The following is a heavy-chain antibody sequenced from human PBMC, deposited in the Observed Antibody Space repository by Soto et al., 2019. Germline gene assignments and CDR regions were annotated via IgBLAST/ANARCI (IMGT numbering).Heavy chain of an antibody. D-gene: IGHD2-8*01. CDR1: GYTFTGYY. Sequence: SCKASGYTFTGYYMHWVRQAPGKGLEWVAVISYDGSNKYYADSVKGRFTISRDNSKNTLYLQMNSLRAEDTAVYYCAKDGGYCTNGVCFYYYGMDVWGQGTTVTVSS. CDR3: AKDGGYCTNGVCFYYYGMDV. CDR2: ISYDGSNK. J-gene: IGHJ6*02. V-gene: IGHV3-30*18.